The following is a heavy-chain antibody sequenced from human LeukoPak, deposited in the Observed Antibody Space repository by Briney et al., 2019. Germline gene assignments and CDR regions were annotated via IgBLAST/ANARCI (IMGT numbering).Heavy chain of an antibody. Sequence: ASVKVSCKASGGTFSSYAISWVRQAPGQGLEWMGRIIPILGIANYAQKFQGRVTITADKSTSTAYMELSSLRSEDTAVYYCATLGYCSSTSCDAHYWGQGTLVTVSS. D-gene: IGHD2-2*01. CDR3: ATLGYCSSTSCDAHY. CDR2: IIPILGIA. J-gene: IGHJ4*02. V-gene: IGHV1-69*04. CDR1: GGTFSSYA.